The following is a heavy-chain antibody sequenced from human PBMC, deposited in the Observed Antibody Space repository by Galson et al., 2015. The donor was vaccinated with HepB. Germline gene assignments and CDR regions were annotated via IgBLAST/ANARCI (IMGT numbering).Heavy chain of an antibody. J-gene: IGHJ4*02. V-gene: IGHV1-69*02. CDR1: GGTFSSYT. Sequence: SVKVSCKASGGTFSSYTISWVRQAPGQGLEWMGRIIPILGIANYAQKFQGRVTITADKSTSTAYMELRSLRFDDTAVYYCARGGMATIGGPTFDYWGQGTLVTVSS. CDR3: ARGGMATIGGPTFDY. D-gene: IGHD5-24*01. CDR2: IIPILGIA.